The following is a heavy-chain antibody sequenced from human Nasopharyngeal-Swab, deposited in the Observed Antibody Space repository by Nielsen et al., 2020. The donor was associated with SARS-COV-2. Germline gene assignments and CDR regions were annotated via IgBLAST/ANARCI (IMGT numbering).Heavy chain of an antibody. CDR3: AKGGYSGYDPLGMDV. Sequence: WIRQPPGQGLEWVAVISYDGSNKYYADSVNGRFTISRDNSKNTLYLQMNSLRAEDTAVYYCAKGGYSGYDPLGMDVWGQGTTVTVSS. J-gene: IGHJ6*02. V-gene: IGHV3-30*18. D-gene: IGHD5-12*01. CDR2: ISYDGSNK.